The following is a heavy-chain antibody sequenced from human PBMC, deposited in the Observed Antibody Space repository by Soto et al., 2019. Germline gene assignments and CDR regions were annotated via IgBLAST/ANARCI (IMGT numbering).Heavy chain of an antibody. V-gene: IGHV3-48*02. D-gene: IGHD3-10*01. Sequence: GGSLRLSCAVSGFTCSSYGVNWIRQAPGKGLEWIAYITPGSTAIHYADSVRGRFTISRDNAKNSLYLQMNSLRDEDTGVYYCAAIIFGSKDWGQGTLVTVSS. CDR3: AAIIFGSKD. J-gene: IGHJ4*02. CDR2: ITPGSTAI. CDR1: GFTCSSYG.